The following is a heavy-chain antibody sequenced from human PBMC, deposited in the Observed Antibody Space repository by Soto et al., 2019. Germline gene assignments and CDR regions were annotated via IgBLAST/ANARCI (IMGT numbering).Heavy chain of an antibody. V-gene: IGHV3-11*01. CDR3: ARSSGWFEADAFDL. D-gene: IGHD3-22*01. J-gene: IGHJ3*01. CDR1: GFRLSDYE. CDR2: ISRSGDTI. Sequence: GGSLRLSCAVSGFRLSDYEMSCILQAPGKGPEWVSFISRSGDTIYYLYSVNGLFSSSRDNAKNAVYLQVRSLRVEDTAAYFRARSSGWFEADAFDLWGQGTLVAFSS.